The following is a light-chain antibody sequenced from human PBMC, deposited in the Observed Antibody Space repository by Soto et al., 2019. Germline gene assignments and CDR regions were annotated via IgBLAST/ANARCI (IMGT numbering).Light chain of an antibody. CDR3: EQYNNWPIT. J-gene: IGKJ5*01. V-gene: IGKV3-15*01. CDR2: GAS. Sequence: EIVLTQSPGTLSLSPGERATLSCRASQSVRSSYLAWYQQKPGQAPRLLISGASTRATGIPVRFIGSGSGTEFTLTISSLQSEDFAVYYCEQYNNWPITFGQGTRLEI. CDR1: QSVRSSY.